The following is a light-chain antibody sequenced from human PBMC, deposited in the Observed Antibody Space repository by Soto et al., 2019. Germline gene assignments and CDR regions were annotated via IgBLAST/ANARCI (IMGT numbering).Light chain of an antibody. CDR2: DYN. Sequence: QSVLTQSPSVSGAPGQRVTISCTGSRSNIGAGYDVHWYQQLPGKAPKLLISDYNNRPSGVPDRFSASKSGTSASLAITGLQLEDEAEYYCQSYDTSLSGYVVFGGGTKVTVL. V-gene: IGLV1-40*01. CDR3: QSYDTSLSGYVV. CDR1: RSNIGAGYD. J-gene: IGLJ2*01.